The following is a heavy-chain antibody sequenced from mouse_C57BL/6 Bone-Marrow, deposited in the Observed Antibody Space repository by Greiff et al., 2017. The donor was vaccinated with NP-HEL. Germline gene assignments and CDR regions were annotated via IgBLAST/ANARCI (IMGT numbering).Heavy chain of an antibody. J-gene: IGHJ2*01. CDR1: GYAFTNYL. V-gene: IGHV1-54*01. Sequence: VQLQESGAELVRPGTSVKVSCKASGYAFTNYLIEWVKQRPGQGLEWIGVINPGSGGTNYNEKFKGKATLTADKSSSTAYMQVSSLTSEASAVYYCARKYFDYWGQGTTLTVSS. CDR2: INPGSGGT. CDR3: ARKYFDY.